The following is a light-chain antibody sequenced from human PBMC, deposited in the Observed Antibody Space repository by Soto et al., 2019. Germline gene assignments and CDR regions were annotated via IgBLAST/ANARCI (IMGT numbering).Light chain of an antibody. CDR2: DVS. CDR3: CSNAGPYLHNV. Sequence: QSALTQPRSVSGSPGQSVTISCTGTSSDVGAYKFVSWYQQHPGKAPKLVIFDVSYRPSGVPARFSGSKSGNTASLTISGLQPEDEGDYYCCSNAGPYLHNVLGSGTRSPS. J-gene: IGLJ1*01. V-gene: IGLV2-11*01. CDR1: SSDVGAYKF.